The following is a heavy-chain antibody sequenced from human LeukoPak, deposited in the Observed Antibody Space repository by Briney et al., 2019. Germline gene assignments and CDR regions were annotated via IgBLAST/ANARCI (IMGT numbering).Heavy chain of an antibody. J-gene: IGHJ4*02. CDR2: ISSSSSYI. V-gene: IGHV3-21*01. CDR3: ARVSSSWYYFDY. D-gene: IGHD6-13*01. Sequence: GGSLRLSCAASGFTFSSYEMNWVRQAPGKGLEWVSSISSSSSYIYYADSVKGRFTISRDNAKNSLYLQMNSLRAEDTAVYYCARVSSSWYYFDYWGQGTLVTVSS. CDR1: GFTFSSYE.